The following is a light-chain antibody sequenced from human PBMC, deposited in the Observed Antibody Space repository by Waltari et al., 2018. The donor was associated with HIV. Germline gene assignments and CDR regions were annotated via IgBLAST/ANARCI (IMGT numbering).Light chain of an antibody. V-gene: IGKV1-5*03. Sequence: DIQMTQSPSTLSASVGDRVSITCRASQSITTSLAWYQQKPGKAPKLLVYQASTLESGAPSRFGGSGSGTEFTLTISSLQPDDFATYYCHQYGRSRTFGQGTKVDVK. J-gene: IGKJ1*01. CDR1: QSITTS. CDR3: HQYGRSRT. CDR2: QAS.